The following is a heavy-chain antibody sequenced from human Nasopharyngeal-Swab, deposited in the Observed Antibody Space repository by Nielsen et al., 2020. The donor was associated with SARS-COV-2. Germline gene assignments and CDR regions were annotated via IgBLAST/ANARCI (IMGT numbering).Heavy chain of an antibody. Sequence: GGSLRLSCAASGFTLSSNSMNWNRKAKGKGLEWVAVISYDGSNKYYADSVRGRFTISRGNSKNTLYLQMNSLRAEYTAIYYGARDEAGTANSCFDYWCQGTLVTVSS. CDR3: ARDEAGTANSCFDY. CDR2: ISYDGSNK. V-gene: IGHV3-30*03. CDR1: GFTLSSNS. J-gene: IGHJ4*02. D-gene: IGHD1-1*01.